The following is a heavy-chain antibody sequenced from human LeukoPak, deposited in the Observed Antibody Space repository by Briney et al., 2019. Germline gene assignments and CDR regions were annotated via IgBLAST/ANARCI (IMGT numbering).Heavy chain of an antibody. CDR3: TTEELDYYFDY. D-gene: IGHD1-7*01. Sequence: GGSLRLSCAASGFTFSSYWMSWVRQAPGKGLEWVGRIKSKTDGGTTDYAAPVKGRFTISRDDSKNTLYLQMNSLKTEDTAVYYCTTEELDYYFDYWGQGTLVTVSS. CDR1: GFTFSSYW. CDR2: IKSKTDGGTT. V-gene: IGHV3-15*01. J-gene: IGHJ4*02.